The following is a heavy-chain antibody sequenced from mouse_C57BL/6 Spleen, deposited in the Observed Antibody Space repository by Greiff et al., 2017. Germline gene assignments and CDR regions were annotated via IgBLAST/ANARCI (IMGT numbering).Heavy chain of an antibody. D-gene: IGHD1-1*01. Sequence: VKLQESGPGLVQPSQSLSITCTVSGFSLNSYGVNWVRQSPGKGLEWLGVIWRGGSTDYNAAFISRLSISKDNSKSQVFFKMNSLQADDTAIYYCARKGDYYGSSYMDYWGQGTSVTVSS. CDR3: ARKGDYYGSSYMDY. CDR2: IWRGGST. CDR1: GFSLNSYG. J-gene: IGHJ4*01. V-gene: IGHV2-2*01.